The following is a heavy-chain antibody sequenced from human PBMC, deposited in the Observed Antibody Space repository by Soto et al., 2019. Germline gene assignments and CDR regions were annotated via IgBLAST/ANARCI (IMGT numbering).Heavy chain of an antibody. D-gene: IGHD3-10*01. Sequence: VQLVQSGAEVKKPGSSVKVSCKASGGTFSSYAISWVRQAPGQGLEWMGGIIPIFGTANYAQKFQGRVTITADESTSTAYMELSSLRSEDTAVYYCARSFITMVRGVMSWFDPWGQGTLVTVSS. J-gene: IGHJ5*02. CDR2: IIPIFGTA. V-gene: IGHV1-69*01. CDR1: GGTFSSYA. CDR3: ARSFITMVRGVMSWFDP.